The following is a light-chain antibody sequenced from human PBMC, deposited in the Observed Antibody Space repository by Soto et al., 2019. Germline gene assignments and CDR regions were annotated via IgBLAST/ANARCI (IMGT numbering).Light chain of an antibody. Sequence: DIQMTQSPSSLSASVGDRVTITCRASQSISAHLNWYQQKPGKAPKVLIYAATNLESGVPSRFSGSGSGTEFTLTSSSLQPEDFATYYCQQGYTTPGTFGQGTKVE. CDR2: AAT. J-gene: IGKJ1*01. CDR3: QQGYTTPGT. V-gene: IGKV1-39*01. CDR1: QSISAH.